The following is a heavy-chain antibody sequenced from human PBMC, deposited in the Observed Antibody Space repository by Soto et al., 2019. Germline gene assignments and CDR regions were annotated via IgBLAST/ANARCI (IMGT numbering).Heavy chain of an antibody. V-gene: IGHV4-59*12. CDR1: GGSISSYY. D-gene: IGHD3-22*01. J-gene: IGHJ5*02. CDR3: AREVDYYDSSGTGWFDP. CDR2: IYYSGST. Sequence: SETLSLTCTVSGGSISSYYWSWIRQPPGKGLEWIGYIYYSGSTNYNPSLKSRVTITVDTSKNQFSLKLNSVTAADTVVYYCAREVDYYDSSGTGWFDPWGQGTLVTVSS.